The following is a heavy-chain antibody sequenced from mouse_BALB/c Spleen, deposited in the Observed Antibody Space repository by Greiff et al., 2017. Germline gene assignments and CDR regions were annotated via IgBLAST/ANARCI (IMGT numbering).Heavy chain of an antibody. D-gene: IGHD2-3*01. CDR1: GYTFTSYW. J-gene: IGHJ3*01. CDR3: ARSFYDGYYAWFAY. CDR2: INPSTGYT. Sequence: QVHVKQSGAELAKPGASVKMSCKASGYTFTSYWMHWVKQRPGQGLEWIGYINPSTGYTEYNQKFKDKATLTADKSSSTAYMQLSSLTSEDSAVYYCARSFYDGYYAWFAYWGQGTLVTVSA. V-gene: IGHV1-7*01.